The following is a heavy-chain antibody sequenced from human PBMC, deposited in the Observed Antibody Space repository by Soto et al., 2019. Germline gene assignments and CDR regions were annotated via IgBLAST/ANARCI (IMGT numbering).Heavy chain of an antibody. J-gene: IGHJ4*02. CDR1: GDSFSSNSAA. D-gene: IGHD2-15*01. CDR2: TYYRSKWYN. CDR3: VRDRGSRGYCSGGSCYAYFDY. V-gene: IGHV6-1*01. Sequence: SQTLSLTCAISGDSFSSNSAAWTWIRQSPSRGLEWLGRTYYRSKWYNDYAVSVKSRITINPDTSKNQFSLQLNSVTPEDTAVYYCVRDRGSRGYCSGGSCYAYFDYWGQGTLVTVSS.